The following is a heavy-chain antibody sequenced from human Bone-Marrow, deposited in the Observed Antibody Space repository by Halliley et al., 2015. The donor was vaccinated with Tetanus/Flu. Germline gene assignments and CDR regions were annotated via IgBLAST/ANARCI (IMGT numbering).Heavy chain of an antibody. J-gene: IGHJ6*02. CDR3: ARGGVYCSGGGCYPGAYGMDV. Sequence: SSYTSYADSVKGRFPISRDNAKNSLYLQMNSLRADDTAFYYCARGGVYCSGGGCYPGAYGMDVWGQGTTVIVSS. CDR2: SSYT. V-gene: IGHV3-11*05. D-gene: IGHD2-15*01.